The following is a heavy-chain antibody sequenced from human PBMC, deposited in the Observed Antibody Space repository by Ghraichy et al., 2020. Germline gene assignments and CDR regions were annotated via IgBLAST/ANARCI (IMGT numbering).Heavy chain of an antibody. D-gene: IGHD6-25*01. Sequence: GGSLRLSCAASGFTFDDYCMSWVRQAPGKGLEWVANINEDGSEKYYVDSVKGRFTISRDNAKNSLYLQMNSLRAEDTAVYYCARDSRQQRGSWDWGQGTLVTVSS. V-gene: IGHV3-7*01. CDR1: GFTFDDYC. J-gene: IGHJ4*02. CDR3: ARDSRQQRGSWD. CDR2: INEDGSEK.